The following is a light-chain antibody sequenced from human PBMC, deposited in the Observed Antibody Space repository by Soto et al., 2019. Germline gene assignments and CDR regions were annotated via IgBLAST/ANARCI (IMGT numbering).Light chain of an antibody. CDR1: SSNIGSNT. J-gene: IGLJ2*01. CDR3: ATWDDSLNGVV. Sequence: QPVLTQPPSASGTPGQRVTISCSGSSSNIGSNTVKWYQQLPGTAPKLLIHTNNHRPSGVPDRFSGSKSGTSASLAISGLQSEDEADYYCATWDDSLNGVVFGGGTKLTVL. V-gene: IGLV1-44*01. CDR2: TNN.